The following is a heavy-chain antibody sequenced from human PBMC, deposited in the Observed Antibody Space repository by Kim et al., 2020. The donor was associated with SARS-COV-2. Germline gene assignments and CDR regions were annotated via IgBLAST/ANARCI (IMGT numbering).Heavy chain of an antibody. D-gene: IGHD6-19*01. J-gene: IGHJ4*02. V-gene: IGHV3-13*01. CDR2: IGTAGDT. Sequence: GGSLRLSCAASGFTFSSYDMHWVRQATGKGLEWVSAIGTAGDTYYPGSVKGRFTISRENAKNSLYLQMNSLRAGDTAVYYCARVSLLGYSSGWYDYWGQGTLVTVSS. CDR3: ARVSLLGYSSGWYDY. CDR1: GFTFSSYD.